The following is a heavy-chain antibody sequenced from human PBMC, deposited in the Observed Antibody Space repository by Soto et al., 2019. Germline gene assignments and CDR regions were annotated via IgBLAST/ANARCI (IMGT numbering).Heavy chain of an antibody. CDR1: GFPFASHA. Sequence: PGGSLRLSCAASGFPFASHAMNWVRQAPGKGLQWVSTITDSGGRTYYADSVKGRFTISRDNSKKTLSLQMNNLRAEDTAIYYCAKDLGSSSPNWFDPWGPGTLVTVSS. J-gene: IGHJ5*02. D-gene: IGHD6-6*01. CDR2: ITDSGGRT. V-gene: IGHV3-23*01. CDR3: AKDLGSSSPNWFDP.